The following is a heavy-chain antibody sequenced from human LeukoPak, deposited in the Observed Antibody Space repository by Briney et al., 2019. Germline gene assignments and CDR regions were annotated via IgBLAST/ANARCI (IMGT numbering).Heavy chain of an antibody. CDR2: ISYDGSNK. CDR1: GFTFSSYA. V-gene: IGHV3-30-3*01. D-gene: IGHD1-26*01. Sequence: PGGSLRLSCAAPGFTFSSYAMHWVRQAPGKGLEWVAVISYDGSNKYYADSVKGRFTISRDNSKNTLYLQMNSLRAEDTAVYYCARGGGINGRIFDYWGQGTLVTVSS. J-gene: IGHJ4*02. CDR3: ARGGGINGRIFDY.